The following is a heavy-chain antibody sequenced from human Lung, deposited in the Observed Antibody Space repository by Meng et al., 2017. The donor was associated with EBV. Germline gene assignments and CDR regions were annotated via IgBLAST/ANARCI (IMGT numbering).Heavy chain of an antibody. V-gene: IGHV4-34*01. D-gene: IGHD6-19*01. J-gene: IGHJ4*02. CDR2: NNHSGST. CDR3: ARSYSSGWYTLFDY. CDR1: GGSFSGYY. Sequence: VQPQQWGTGPLKPSETLSLACAVIGGSFSGYYWSWIRQPPGKGLEWIGENNHSGSTNYNPSLKSRVTISVDTSKNQFSLKLSSVTAADTAVYYCARSYSSGWYTLFDYWGQGTLVTVSS.